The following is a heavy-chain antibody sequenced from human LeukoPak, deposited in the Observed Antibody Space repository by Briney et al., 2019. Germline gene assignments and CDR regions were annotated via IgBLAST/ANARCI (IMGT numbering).Heavy chain of an antibody. CDR1: GDSVSSNSAA. Sequence: SQTLSLTCAISGDSVSSNSAAWNWIRQSPSRVLEWLGRTYYRSKWYNDYAVSVKSRITINPDTSKNQFSLQLNSVTPEDTAVYYCARGLRGDPTPYYYYYYMDVWGKGTTVTVSS. CDR2: TYYRSKWYN. J-gene: IGHJ6*03. CDR3: ARGLRGDPTPYYYYYYMDV. D-gene: IGHD4-17*01. V-gene: IGHV6-1*01.